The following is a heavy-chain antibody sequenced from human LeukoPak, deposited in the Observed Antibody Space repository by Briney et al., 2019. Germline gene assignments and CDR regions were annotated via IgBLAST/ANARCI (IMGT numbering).Heavy chain of an antibody. J-gene: IGHJ4*02. D-gene: IGHD1-26*01. Sequence: SQTLSLTCAVSGGSISSGGYSWSWIRQPPGKGLEWIGYIYHSGSTYYNPSLKSRVTISVDRSKNQFSLKLSSVTTADTAIYYCARVYLGGSGAYYFDSWGQGTLVTVSS. CDR2: IYHSGST. CDR3: ARVYLGGSGAYYFDS. V-gene: IGHV4-30-2*01. CDR1: GGSISSGGYS.